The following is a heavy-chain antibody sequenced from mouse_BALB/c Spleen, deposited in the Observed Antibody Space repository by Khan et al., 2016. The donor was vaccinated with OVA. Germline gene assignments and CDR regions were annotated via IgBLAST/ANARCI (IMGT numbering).Heavy chain of an antibody. D-gene: IGHD1-1*01. CDR1: GFTFSSFG. CDR3: SREGATVAATCDWYFHV. V-gene: IGHV5-17*02. Sequence: EVELVESGGGLVQPGGSRKLSCAASGFTFSSFGMHWGRQAPERGLEWVAYISSGSGTIYYADTVKGRFTISRANPKNTLFLQMTSLRSEDTAMYYCSREGATVAATCDWYFHVCGAGTTVTVSS. CDR2: ISSGSGTI. J-gene: IGHJ1*01.